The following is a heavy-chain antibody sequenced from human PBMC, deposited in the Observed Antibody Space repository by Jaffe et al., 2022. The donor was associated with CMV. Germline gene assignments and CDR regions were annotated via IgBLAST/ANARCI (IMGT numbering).Heavy chain of an antibody. J-gene: IGHJ6*02. Sequence: QVQLVESGGGVVQPGRSLRLSCAASGFTFSSYGMHWVRQAPGKGLEWVAVISYDGSNKYYADSVKGRFTISRDNSKNTLYLQMNSLRAEDTAVYYCAKDLNYDFWSGYYNGVYYGMDVWGQGTTVTVSS. CDR2: ISYDGSNK. CDR3: AKDLNYDFWSGYYNGVYYGMDV. D-gene: IGHD3-3*01. CDR1: GFTFSSYG. V-gene: IGHV3-30*18.